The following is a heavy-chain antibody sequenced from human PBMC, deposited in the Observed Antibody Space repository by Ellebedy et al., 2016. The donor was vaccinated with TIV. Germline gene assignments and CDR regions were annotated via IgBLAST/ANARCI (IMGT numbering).Heavy chain of an antibody. Sequence: GSLRLSCTVSGYSISSGYYWGWIRQPPGKGLEWIGSIYYSGSTYYNPSLKSRVTISVDTSKNQFSLKLSSVTAADTAVYYCARDPGWMATTPYWGQGTLVTVSS. CDR1: GYSISSGYY. CDR2: IYYSGST. CDR3: ARDPGWMATTPY. D-gene: IGHD5-24*01. V-gene: IGHV4-38-2*02. J-gene: IGHJ4*02.